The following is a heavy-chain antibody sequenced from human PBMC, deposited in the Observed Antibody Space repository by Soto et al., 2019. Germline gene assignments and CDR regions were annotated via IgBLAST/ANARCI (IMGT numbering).Heavy chain of an antibody. V-gene: IGHV4-59*08. CDR2: IYYSGST. D-gene: IGHD2-2*01. CDR1: GGSISSYY. CDR3: ARAWAYCSSTSCLTYYYYMEV. J-gene: IGHJ6*03. Sequence: SETLSLTCTVSGGSISSYYWSWIRQPPGKGLEWIGYIYYSGSTNYNPSLKSRVTISVDTSKNQFSLKLSSVTAADTAVYYCARAWAYCSSTSCLTYYYYMEVWGKGTTVTVSS.